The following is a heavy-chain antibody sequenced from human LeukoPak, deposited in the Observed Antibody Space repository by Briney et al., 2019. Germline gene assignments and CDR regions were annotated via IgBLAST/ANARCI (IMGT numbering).Heavy chain of an antibody. CDR1: GFTFSSYS. V-gene: IGHV3-21*01. CDR3: ARDRMGGNWASFDY. D-gene: IGHD7-27*01. Sequence: GGSLRLSCAASGFTFSSYSMNWVRQAPGKGLEWVSSISSSSSYIYYADSVKGRFTISRDNAKNSLYLQMNSLRAEDRAVYYCARDRMGGNWASFDYWGQGTLVTVSS. CDR2: ISSSSSYI. J-gene: IGHJ4*02.